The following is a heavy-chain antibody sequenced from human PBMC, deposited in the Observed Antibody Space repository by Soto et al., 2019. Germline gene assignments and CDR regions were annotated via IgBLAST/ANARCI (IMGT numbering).Heavy chain of an antibody. V-gene: IGHV3-23*01. CDR1: GFTFRNNV. J-gene: IGHJ4*02. Sequence: EVQLLESGGGLAQPGGSLRLSCAASGFTFRNNVLSWVHQAPGKGLDWVSGITGSGRDTYYADSVKGRFTISRDNSKNMVFLQMNSLRAEDTALYYCAKNGLDNSPSAIDSWGPGTLVTVSS. CDR3: AKNGLDNSPSAIDS. D-gene: IGHD2-8*01. CDR2: ITGSGRDT.